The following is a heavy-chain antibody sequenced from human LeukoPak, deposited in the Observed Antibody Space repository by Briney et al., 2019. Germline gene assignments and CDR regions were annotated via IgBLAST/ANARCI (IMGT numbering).Heavy chain of an antibody. V-gene: IGHV3-30*04. CDR1: GFTFSSYA. CDR3: ARGITMVRGVIDY. CDR2: ISYDGSNK. D-gene: IGHD3-10*01. J-gene: IGHJ4*02. Sequence: GGSLRLSCAASGFTFSSYAMHWVRQAPGKGLEWVAVISYDGSNKYYADPVKGRFTISRDNSKNTLYLQMNSLRAEDTAAYYCARGITMVRGVIDYWGQGTLVTVSS.